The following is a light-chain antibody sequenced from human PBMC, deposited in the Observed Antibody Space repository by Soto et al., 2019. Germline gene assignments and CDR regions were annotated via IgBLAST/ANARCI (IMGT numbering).Light chain of an antibody. Sequence: EIVLTQSPVTLSLSPGERAPLSCRASQSVSSNYLAWYQQKPGQAPRLLIYDASKRATGIPARFSGSGSGTNFTLTISSLEPEDFAVYYCQQRRSWQVTFGQGTRLEIK. J-gene: IGKJ5*01. CDR1: QSVSSNY. V-gene: IGKV3D-20*02. CDR3: QQRRSWQVT. CDR2: DAS.